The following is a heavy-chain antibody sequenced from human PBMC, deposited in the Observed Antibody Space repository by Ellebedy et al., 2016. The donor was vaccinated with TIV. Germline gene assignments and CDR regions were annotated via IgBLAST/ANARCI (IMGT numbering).Heavy chain of an antibody. J-gene: IGHJ3*02. V-gene: IGHV3-23*01. CDR3: ARDIGYDSSGYYKALDAFDI. CDR2: ISCRGSRP. D-gene: IGHD3-22*01. CDR1: GFTFSSYA. Sequence: GESLKISCAASGFTFSSYAMSWVRRAPGKGLEWVSAISCRGSRPYYADSAKARFTISRDNSKNTLYLQMNSLRAEDTAVYYCARDIGYDSSGYYKALDAFDIWGQGTMVTVSS.